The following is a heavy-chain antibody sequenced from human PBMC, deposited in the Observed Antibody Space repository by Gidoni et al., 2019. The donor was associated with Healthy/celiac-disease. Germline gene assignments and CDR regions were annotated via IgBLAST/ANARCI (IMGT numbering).Heavy chain of an antibody. CDR1: VGSFSGYY. J-gene: IGHJ3*02. CDR2: INHSGST. Sequence: QVQLQQWGAGLLKPSETLSLTCAVYVGSFSGYYWSWIRQPPGKGLEWIGEINHSGSTNYNPSLKSRVTISVDTSKNQFSLKLSAVTAADTAVYYCARGGGYNWNSIIAFDIWGQGTMVTVSS. D-gene: IGHD1-7*01. V-gene: IGHV4-34*01. CDR3: ARGGGYNWNSIIAFDI.